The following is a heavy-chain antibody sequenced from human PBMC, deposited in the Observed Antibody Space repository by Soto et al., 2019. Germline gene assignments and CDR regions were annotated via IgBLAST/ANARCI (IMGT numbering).Heavy chain of an antibody. V-gene: IGHV4-39*01. CDR3: GRVVEGATRHTDLDS. Sequence: SETLSLTCTVSGVSIHNSHSFWGWIRQPPGKGLEFIGTVYYSGGAHYNSSLKSRVTISVDTANNQVPLRMRSLTAADTAVYYCGRVVEGATRHTDLDSWGQGTLVTVSS. D-gene: IGHD2-21*01. J-gene: IGHJ5*01. CDR2: VYYSGGA. CDR1: GVSIHNSHSF.